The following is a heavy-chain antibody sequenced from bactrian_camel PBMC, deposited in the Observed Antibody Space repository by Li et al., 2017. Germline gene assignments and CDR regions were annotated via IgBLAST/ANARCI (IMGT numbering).Heavy chain of an antibody. CDR1: GSFGC. CDR3: VAGRSEVCRLWYGRYNN. J-gene: IGHJ4*01. D-gene: IGHD3*01. CDR2: VARDGSA. V-gene: IGHV3S53*01. Sequence: QLVESGGGSVEAGGSLSLSCAASGSFGCMGWFRQAPGKEREAVAVVARDGSAAYADSVKGRFTVSHDSVKNTVSLQMNNLQPEDTAMYFCVAGRSEVCRLWYGRYNNWGQGTQVTVS.